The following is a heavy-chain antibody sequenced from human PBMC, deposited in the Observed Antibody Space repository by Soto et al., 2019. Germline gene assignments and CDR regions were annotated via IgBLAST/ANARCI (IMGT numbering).Heavy chain of an antibody. Sequence: QVQLVESGGGVVQPGRSLRLSCAASGFTFSSSGMHWVRQAPGKGLEWVAVIWYDGSNKYYADSVKGRFTISRDNSKNTLYLQMNSLRAEDTAVYYCARGRAGYYDSSGYPDYFDYWGQGTLVTVSS. J-gene: IGHJ4*02. D-gene: IGHD3-22*01. CDR2: IWYDGSNK. CDR3: ARGRAGYYDSSGYPDYFDY. V-gene: IGHV3-33*01. CDR1: GFTFSSSG.